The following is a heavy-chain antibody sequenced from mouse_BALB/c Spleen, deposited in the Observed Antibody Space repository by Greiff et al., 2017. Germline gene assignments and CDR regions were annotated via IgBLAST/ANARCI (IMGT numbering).Heavy chain of an antibody. D-gene: IGHD3-3*01. CDR3: ARRGRDWYFDV. CDR2: FSSGGSYT. J-gene: IGHJ1*01. Sequence: EVQLVESGGDLVKPGGSLKLSCAASGFTFSSYGMSWVRQTPDKRLEWVATFSSGGSYTYYPDSVKGRFTISRDNAKNTLYLQMSSLKSEDTAMYYCARRGRDWYFDVWGAGTTVTVSS. CDR1: GFTFSSYG. V-gene: IGHV5-6*01.